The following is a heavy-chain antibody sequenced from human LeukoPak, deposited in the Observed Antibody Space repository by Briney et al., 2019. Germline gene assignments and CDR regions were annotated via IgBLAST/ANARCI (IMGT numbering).Heavy chain of an antibody. J-gene: IGHJ4*02. D-gene: IGHD3-10*01. Sequence: ASVKVSCKASGYTFTSYDINWVRQATGQGLEWMGCMNPNSGNTGYAQKFQGRVTMTRNTSISTAYMELSSLRSEDTAVYYCARVAFVYGSGSHYNLGYWGQGTLVTVFS. CDR2: MNPNSGNT. V-gene: IGHV1-8*01. CDR1: GYTFTSYD. CDR3: ARVAFVYGSGSHYNLGY.